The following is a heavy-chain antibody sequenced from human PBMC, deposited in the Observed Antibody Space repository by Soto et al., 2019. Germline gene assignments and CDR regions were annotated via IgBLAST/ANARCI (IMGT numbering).Heavy chain of an antibody. CDR1: GYSFTSYW. CDR2: IYPGDSDT. J-gene: IGHJ5*02. D-gene: IGHD3-22*01. Sequence: RGESLKISCKGSGYSFTSYWIGWVRQMPGKGLEWMGIIYPGDSDTRYSPSFQGQVTISADKSISTAYLQWSSLKASDTAMYYCARSSPYYYDSGLNWFDPWGQGTLVTVSS. V-gene: IGHV5-51*01. CDR3: ARSSPYYYDSGLNWFDP.